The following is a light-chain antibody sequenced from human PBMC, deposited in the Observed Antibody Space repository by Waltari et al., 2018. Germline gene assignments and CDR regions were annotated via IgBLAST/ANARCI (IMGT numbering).Light chain of an antibody. J-gene: IGLJ7*01. CDR2: EDN. CDR3: GTWDSSLSGAV. CDR1: SSNLGNTY. Sequence: QSVLTQPPSVSAAPGQRLTISCPGGSSNLGNTYVSWYRQFPGTATKLLIYEDNERPSGVPGRFSGSKSGTSATLDITGLQAGDEADYYCGTWDSSLSGAVFGGGTHLTVL. V-gene: IGLV1-51*02.